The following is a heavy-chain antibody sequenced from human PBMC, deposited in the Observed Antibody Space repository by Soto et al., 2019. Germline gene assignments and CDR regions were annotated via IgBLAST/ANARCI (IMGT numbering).Heavy chain of an antibody. V-gene: IGHV5-51*01. Sequence: GESLKISCKGSGYNFTTFWNGWLRQLPGKGLEWMGIIYPGDSETKYSPDFECQVTISADSSTNTAYLPWRSLRASDTAMYYCARLGFPGAIYFDSWGLGTLVTDSS. J-gene: IGHJ4*02. CDR3: ARLGFPGAIYFDS. CDR2: IYPGDSET. CDR1: GYNFTTFW.